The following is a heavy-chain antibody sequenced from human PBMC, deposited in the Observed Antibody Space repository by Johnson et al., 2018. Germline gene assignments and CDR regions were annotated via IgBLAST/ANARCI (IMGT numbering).Heavy chain of an antibody. CDR3: GRDGWRRPEDPQD. CDR2: ISYDGSQK. V-gene: IGHV3-30*14. D-gene: IGHD2-2*03. CDR1: GFSFSIYA. J-gene: IGHJ1*01. Sequence: VQLVETGGGVVQPGRSLRLSCVASGFSFSIYAVHWVRQAPGKGLEWVAFISYDGSQKNYVDSVKGRFSISRDNAKNTLYLQMNSLRPEDTAVYYCGRDGWRRPEDPQDWGQGTLVTVSS.